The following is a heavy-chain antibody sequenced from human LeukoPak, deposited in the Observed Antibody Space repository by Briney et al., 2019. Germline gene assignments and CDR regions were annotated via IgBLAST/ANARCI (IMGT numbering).Heavy chain of an antibody. CDR2: IYSGGST. CDR1: GFTVSSND. V-gene: IGHV3-53*01. Sequence: PGGSLRLSCAASGFTVSSNDMSWVRQAPGKGLECISVIYSGGSTDYADSVKGRLTISRDNSKNTLYLQMNSLGAEDTAVYYCASLYGSGKRWVDPWGQGTLVTVSS. D-gene: IGHD3-10*01. J-gene: IGHJ5*02. CDR3: ASLYGSGKRWVDP.